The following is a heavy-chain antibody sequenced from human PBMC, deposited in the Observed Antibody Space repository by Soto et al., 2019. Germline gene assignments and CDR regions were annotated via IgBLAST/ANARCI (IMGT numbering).Heavy chain of an antibody. D-gene: IGHD3-22*01. CDR2: INPNSVGT. J-gene: IGHJ3*02. V-gene: IGHV1-2*02. Sequence: ASVKVSCKASGYTFTGHYMHWVRQAPGQGLEWMGWINPNSVGTNYAQKFQGRVTITADESTSTAYMELSSLRSEDTAVYYCATAYYYDSSGPRAFDIWGQGTMVTVSS. CDR1: GYTFTGHY. CDR3: ATAYYYDSSGPRAFDI.